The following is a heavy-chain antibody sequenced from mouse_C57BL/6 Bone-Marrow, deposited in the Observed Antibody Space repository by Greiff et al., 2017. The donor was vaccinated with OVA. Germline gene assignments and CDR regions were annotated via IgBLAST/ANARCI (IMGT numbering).Heavy chain of an antibody. Sequence: EVQLVESGPGLVKPSQSLSLTCSVTGYSITSGYYWNWIRQFPGNKLEWMGYISYDGSNNYNPSLKNRISITRDTSKNQFFLKLNSVTTEDTATYYCARDLWYPAWFAYWGQGTLVTVSA. CDR2: ISYDGSN. CDR3: ARDLWYPAWFAY. V-gene: IGHV3-6*01. D-gene: IGHD2-1*01. CDR1: GYSITSGYY. J-gene: IGHJ3*01.